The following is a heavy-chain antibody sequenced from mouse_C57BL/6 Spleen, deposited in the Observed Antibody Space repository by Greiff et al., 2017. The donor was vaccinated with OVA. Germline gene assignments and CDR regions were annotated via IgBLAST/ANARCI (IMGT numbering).Heavy chain of an antibody. V-gene: IGHV10-1*01. CDR3: VRHHGSSYYYAMDY. J-gene: IGHJ4*01. Sequence: EVKLMESGGGLVQPKGSLKLSCAASGFSFNTYAMNWVRQAPGKGLEWVARIRSKSNNYATYYADSVKDRFTISRDDSESMLYLQMNNLKTEDTAMYYCVRHHGSSYYYAMDYWGQGTSVTVSS. CDR2: IRSKSNNYAT. CDR1: GFSFNTYA. D-gene: IGHD1-1*01.